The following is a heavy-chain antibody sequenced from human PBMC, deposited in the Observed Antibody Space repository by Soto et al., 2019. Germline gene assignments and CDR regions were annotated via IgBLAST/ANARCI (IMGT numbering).Heavy chain of an antibody. CDR3: ARGRYGDY. D-gene: IGHD1-1*01. CDR1: GYGFTTYG. J-gene: IGHJ4*02. V-gene: IGHV1-18*01. CDR2: ISAHNGNT. Sequence: QVHLVQSGAEVKKPGASVKVSCKGSGYGFTTYGITWVRQAPGQGLEWMAWISAHNGNTNYAQKLQGRVTVTRDTSTSTAYMGRRSLRSDDTAVYYCARGRYGDYWGQGALVTVSS.